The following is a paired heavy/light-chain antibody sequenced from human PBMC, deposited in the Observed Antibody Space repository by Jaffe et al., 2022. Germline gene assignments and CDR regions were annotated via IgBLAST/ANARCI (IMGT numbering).Heavy chain of an antibody. J-gene: IGHJ4*02. CDR3: AMQWLLQGGYYFDH. V-gene: IGHV3-30*02. CDR1: GFTFSSYG. Sequence: QVQLVESGGGVVQPGGSLRLSCAASGFTFSSYGMNWVRQAPGKGLEWVAIIRHDGNDKYYADSVRGRFSISRDNAKNTLDLQMNSLRTEDTAVYYCAMQWLLQGGYYFDHWGQGTLVTVSS. CDR2: IRHDGNDK. D-gene: IGHD6-19*01.
Light chain of an antibody. V-gene: IGKV3-11*01. Sequence: EIVLTQSPATLSLSPGERATLSCRASQSVSNFLAWYQQKPGQAPRLLIYDASYRATGIPARFSGSGSGTDFTLTISSLEPEDFAVYYCQQRSYWPPITFGPGNWSPITFGPGTKVDIK. CDR1: QSVSNF. CDR3: QQRSYWPPITFGPGNWSPIT. CDR2: DAS. J-gene: IGKJ3*01.